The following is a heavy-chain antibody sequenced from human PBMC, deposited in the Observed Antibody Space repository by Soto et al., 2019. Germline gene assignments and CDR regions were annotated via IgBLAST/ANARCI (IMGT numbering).Heavy chain of an antibody. V-gene: IGHV4-30-2*01. CDR3: ARGGVDYYDSSGYYFSPYYFDC. J-gene: IGHJ4*02. D-gene: IGHD3-22*01. CDR1: GGSISSGGYS. Sequence: SETLSLTCAVSGGSISSGGYSWSWIRQPPGKGLEWIGYIYNSGSTYYNPSLKSRVTISVDRSKNQFSLKLSSVTAADTAVYYCARGGVDYYDSSGYYFSPYYFDCWGQGTLVTVSS. CDR2: IYNSGST.